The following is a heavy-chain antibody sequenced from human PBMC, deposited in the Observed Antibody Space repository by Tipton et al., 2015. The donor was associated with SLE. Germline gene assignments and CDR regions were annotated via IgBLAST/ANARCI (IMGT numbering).Heavy chain of an antibody. D-gene: IGHD3-10*01. J-gene: IGHJ6*02. Sequence: TLSLTCTVSAGSITSICFYWAWIRRPPGKGLEWIGTISHSGSTYYNPSLKSRVTISVDTSKNQFSLKLRSVTAADTAVYFCARDPPSSYYYGMDVWGRGATVTVSS. V-gene: IGHV4-39*02. CDR3: ARDPPSSYYYGMDV. CDR2: ISHSGST. CDR1: AGSITSICFY.